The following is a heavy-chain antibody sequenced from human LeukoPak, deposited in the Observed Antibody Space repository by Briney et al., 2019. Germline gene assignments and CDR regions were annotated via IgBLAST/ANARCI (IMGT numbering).Heavy chain of an antibody. CDR1: ELTSSTSW. Sequence: GGSLRLSCAASELTSSTSWMNWVRQAPGKGLEWVGRSISAADGGATDYAAHVKGRFTISRDDSRNMLYLEMSGLQTEDTAVYYCTTYTSASFDHWGQGTLVTVSS. D-gene: IGHD6-19*01. V-gene: IGHV3-15*01. J-gene: IGHJ5*02. CDR2: SISAADGGAT. CDR3: TTYTSASFDH.